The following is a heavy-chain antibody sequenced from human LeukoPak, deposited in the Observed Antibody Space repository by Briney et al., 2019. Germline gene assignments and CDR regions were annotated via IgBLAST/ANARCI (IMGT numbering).Heavy chain of an antibody. CDR1: GCTFSSYA. CDR2: ISGSGGST. J-gene: IGHJ4*02. Sequence: GGSLRLSCAASGCTFSSYAMSWVRQAPGKGLEWGSAISGSGGSTYYADSVKGRFTISRDNSKNTLYLQMNSLRAEDTAVYYCAKDRTPYGDYEGYWGQGTLVTVSS. V-gene: IGHV3-23*01. D-gene: IGHD4-17*01. CDR3: AKDRTPYGDYEGY.